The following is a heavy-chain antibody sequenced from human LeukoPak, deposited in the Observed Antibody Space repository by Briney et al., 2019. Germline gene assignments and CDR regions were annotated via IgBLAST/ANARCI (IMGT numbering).Heavy chain of an antibody. J-gene: IGHJ4*02. Sequence: PGGSLRLSCVVSGFTFSNYWMHWVRQAPGKGLVWVSRSSSDGSSTVYADSVEGRFTISRDNAKNTLYLEMNSLRVEDTAVYYCARDGDSTVDFDYWGQGALVTVSP. CDR3: ARDGDSTVDFDY. D-gene: IGHD4-23*01. CDR2: SSSDGSST. CDR1: GFTFSNYW. V-gene: IGHV3-74*01.